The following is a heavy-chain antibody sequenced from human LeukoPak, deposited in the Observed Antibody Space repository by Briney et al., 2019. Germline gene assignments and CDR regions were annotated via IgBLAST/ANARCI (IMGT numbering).Heavy chain of an antibody. CDR2: IIPTFGTA. D-gene: IGHD3-10*01. J-gene: IGHJ6*02. V-gene: IGHV1-69*13. CDR3: ARGRGYYYYYGMDV. Sequence: GASVKVSCKASGGTFSSYAISWVRQAPGQGLEWMGGIIPTFGTANYAQKFQGRVTITADESTSTAYMELSSLRSEDTAVYYCARGRGYYYYYGMDVWGQGTTVTVSS. CDR1: GGTFSSYA.